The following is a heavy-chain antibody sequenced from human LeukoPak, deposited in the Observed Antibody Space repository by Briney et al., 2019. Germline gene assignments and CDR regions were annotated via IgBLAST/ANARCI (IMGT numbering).Heavy chain of an antibody. Sequence: SETLSLTCAVYGGSFSGYYWSWIRQPPGKGLEWIGEINHSGSTNYNPSLKSRVTISVDTSKNQFSLKLSSVTAADTAVYYCARRRIVVVPAARLTYYYYGMDVWGQGTTVTVSS. V-gene: IGHV4-34*01. CDR1: GGSFSGYY. CDR3: ARRRIVVVPAARLTYYYYGMDV. CDR2: INHSGST. D-gene: IGHD2-2*01. J-gene: IGHJ6*02.